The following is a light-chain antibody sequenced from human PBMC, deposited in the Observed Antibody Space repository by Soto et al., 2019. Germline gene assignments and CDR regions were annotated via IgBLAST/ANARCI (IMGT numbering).Light chain of an antibody. CDR1: QYIGRY. CDR3: QPSYSTPPT. Sequence: SEMSQSRSSLSASVVYRVTITCRAGQYIGRYLNWYQQKPGKAPKLLIYAASSLHSGVPSRFSGSGSATDFTLTISSLQPDQLTTYSCQPSYSTPPTFAQGTKVDIK. CDR2: AAS. J-gene: IGKJ1*01. V-gene: IGKV1-39*01.